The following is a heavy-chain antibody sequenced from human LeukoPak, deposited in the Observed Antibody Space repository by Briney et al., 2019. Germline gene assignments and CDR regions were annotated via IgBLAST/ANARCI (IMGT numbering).Heavy chain of an antibody. CDR1: GGSFSGYY. CDR2: ITESGDT. CDR3: ARRDSYSSGYYYFDY. D-gene: IGHD3-22*01. V-gene: IGHV4-34*01. Sequence: SETLSLTCAVYGGSFSGYYWTWIRQPPGKGLEWIGQITESGDTNYNPSLKSRVTISVDTSKNQFSLKLSSVTAADTAVYYCARRDSYSSGYYYFDYWGQGTLVTVSS. J-gene: IGHJ4*02.